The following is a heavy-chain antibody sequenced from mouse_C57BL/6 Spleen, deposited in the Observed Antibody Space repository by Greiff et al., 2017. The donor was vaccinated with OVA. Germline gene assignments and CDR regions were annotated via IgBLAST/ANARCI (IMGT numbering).Heavy chain of an antibody. Sequence: QVQLKQPGAELVKPGASVKMSCKASGYTFTSYWITWVKQRPGQGLEWIGDIYPGSGSTNYNEKFKSKATLTVDTSSSTAYMQRSSLTSEDSAVYYCARGGGYYVDYWGQGTTLTVSS. D-gene: IGHD1-1*02. V-gene: IGHV1-55*01. CDR3: ARGGGYYVDY. CDR2: IYPGSGST. J-gene: IGHJ2*01. CDR1: GYTFTSYW.